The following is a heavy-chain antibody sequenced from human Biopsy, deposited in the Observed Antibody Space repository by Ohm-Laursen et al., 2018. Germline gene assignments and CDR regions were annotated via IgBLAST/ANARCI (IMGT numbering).Heavy chain of an antibody. D-gene: IGHD5-12*01. CDR1: GDSISSGGNY. CDR3: ARADMVTTIVDY. CDR2: IYHTGST. J-gene: IGHJ4*02. Sequence: TLSLTCTVSGDSISSGGNYWSWIRQFPGKGLEWFAYIYHTGSTYYNPSLKSRLSIAIDTSKNQFSVSLRSVTAADTAVYYCARADMVTTIVDYWGQGTLVTVSS. V-gene: IGHV4-31*03.